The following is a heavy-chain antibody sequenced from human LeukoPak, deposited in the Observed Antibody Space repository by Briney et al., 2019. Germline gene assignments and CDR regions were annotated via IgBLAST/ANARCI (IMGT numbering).Heavy chain of an antibody. V-gene: IGHV1-46*01. CDR3: ARDTGIAAAGTFESYYYYYYMDV. J-gene: IGHJ6*03. D-gene: IGHD6-13*01. CDR1: GYTFTSYY. Sequence: ASVNVSCKASGYTFTSYYMHWVRQAPGQGLEWMGIINPSGGSTSYAQKFQGGVTMTRDMSTSTVYMELSSLRSEDTAVYYCARDTGIAAAGTFESYYYYYYMDVWGKGTTVTVSS. CDR2: INPSGGST.